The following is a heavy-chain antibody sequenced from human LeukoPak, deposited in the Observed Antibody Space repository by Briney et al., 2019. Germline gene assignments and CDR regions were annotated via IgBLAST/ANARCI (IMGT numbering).Heavy chain of an antibody. V-gene: IGHV3-21*01. CDR1: GFTFSSYS. CDR3: ARVQRYSSSWTSFDI. D-gene: IGHD6-13*01. CDR2: ISSSSSYI. J-gene: IGHJ3*02. Sequence: GGSLRLSCAASGFTFSSYSMNWVRQAPGKGLEWVSSISSSSSYIYYADSVKGRFTISRDNAKNSLYLQMNSLRAEDTAVYYCARVQRYSSSWTSFDIWGQGTMVTVSS.